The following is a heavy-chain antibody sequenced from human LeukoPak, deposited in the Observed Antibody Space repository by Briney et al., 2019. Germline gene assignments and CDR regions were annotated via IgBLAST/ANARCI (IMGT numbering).Heavy chain of an antibody. J-gene: IGHJ4*02. V-gene: IGHV1-18*01. Sequence: ASVKVSCKASGYTFTSHGISWVRQAPGQGLEWMGWISTYNGNTNYAQKLQGRVSMTTDTSTSTAYMDLRSLRSDDTAVYYCARLGYCSSTSCPPDYWGQGTLVTVSS. CDR1: GYTFTSHG. CDR2: ISTYNGNT. CDR3: ARLGYCSSTSCPPDY. D-gene: IGHD2-2*01.